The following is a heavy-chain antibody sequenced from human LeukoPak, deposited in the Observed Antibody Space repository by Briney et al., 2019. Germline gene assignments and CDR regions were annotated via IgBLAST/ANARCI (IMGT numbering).Heavy chain of an antibody. V-gene: IGHV1-2*02. CDR2: INTNSGGT. Sequence: ASVKVSCKASGYTFTGYYMRWVRQAPGQGLEWMAWINTNSGGTDYGQNFQGRVTMTKATSICTAYMELSRLRSDDTAVYYRARGSSRSSAGFDYWCQGTLVTVSS. J-gene: IGHJ4*02. CDR1: GYTFTGYY. CDR3: ARGSSRSSAGFDY. D-gene: IGHD6-6*01.